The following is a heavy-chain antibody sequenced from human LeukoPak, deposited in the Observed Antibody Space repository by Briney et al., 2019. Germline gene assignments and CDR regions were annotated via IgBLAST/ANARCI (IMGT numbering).Heavy chain of an antibody. CDR3: ARDHTSITMVRGVIMDD. V-gene: IGHV4-34*01. D-gene: IGHD3-10*01. Sequence: SETLSLPRAVYGGPLSHYYWSCIRQSPGRGLEWIGEINHSGSTHYNPSLQSRVTMSVDTSKNQFSLNLSSVTAADTAVYYCARDHTSITMVRGVIMDDWGKGTTVTVSS. CDR1: GGPLSHYY. J-gene: IGHJ6*04. CDR2: INHSGST.